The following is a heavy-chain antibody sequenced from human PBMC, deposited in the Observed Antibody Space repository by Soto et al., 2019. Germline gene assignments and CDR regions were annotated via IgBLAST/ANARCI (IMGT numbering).Heavy chain of an antibody. Sequence: QVQLVQSGAEVKKPGSSMKVSCKVSGGTFRTYAINWVRQAPGQGLEWMGGITPISGTTHYAQKFQGRVTITADESTSTAYMDLSSLRYDDTAVYYCARAGTWGQGSPVTVSS. CDR1: GGTFRTYA. CDR2: ITPISGTT. V-gene: IGHV1-69*01. CDR3: ARAGT. J-gene: IGHJ5*02.